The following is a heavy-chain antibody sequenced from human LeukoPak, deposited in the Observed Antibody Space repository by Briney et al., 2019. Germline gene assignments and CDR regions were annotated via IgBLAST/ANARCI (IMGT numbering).Heavy chain of an antibody. V-gene: IGHV4-31*03. Sequence: PSETLSLTCTVSGGSINNGGYYWSWIRQHPGKGLEWIGYIYYSGSSYYNPSLRSRVTISVDTSKNQFSLKLSSVTAADTAVYYCARASSIGSIDYWGQGTLVTVSS. CDR2: IYYSGSS. J-gene: IGHJ4*02. CDR1: GGSINNGGYY. D-gene: IGHD2-2*01. CDR3: ARASSIGSIDY.